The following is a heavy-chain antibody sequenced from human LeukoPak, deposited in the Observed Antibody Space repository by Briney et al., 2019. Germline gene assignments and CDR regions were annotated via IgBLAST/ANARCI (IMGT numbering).Heavy chain of an antibody. CDR1: GGSISSSSYY. CDR3: ARHGGLHPFEY. Sequence: KPSETLSLTCTVSGGSISSSSYYWGWIRQPPGKGLEWIGSIYYSGNTYYSPSLKSRFTISVDTSKNQFSLKLSSVTAADTADYYCARHGGLHPFEYWGQGTLVTVSS. J-gene: IGHJ4*02. D-gene: IGHD3-3*01. CDR2: IYYSGNT. V-gene: IGHV4-39*01.